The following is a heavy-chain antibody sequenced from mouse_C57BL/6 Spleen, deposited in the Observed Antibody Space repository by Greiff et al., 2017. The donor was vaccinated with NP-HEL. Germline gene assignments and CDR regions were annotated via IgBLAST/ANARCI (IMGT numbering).Heavy chain of an antibody. V-gene: IGHV1-9*01. CDR1: GYTFTGYW. D-gene: IGHD2-4*01. CDR2: ILPGSGST. CDR3: ATPYDYDYAMDD. J-gene: IGHJ4*01. Sequence: VQLQQSGAELMKPGASVKLSCKATGYTFTGYWIEWVKQSPGHGLEWIGAILPGSGSTNYHEKFKGKATFTADTSSNTAYMQLSSLTTEDSAIYYCATPYDYDYAMDDWGQGTSVTVSS.